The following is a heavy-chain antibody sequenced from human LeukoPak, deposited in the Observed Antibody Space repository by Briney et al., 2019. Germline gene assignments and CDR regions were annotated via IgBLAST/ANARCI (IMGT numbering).Heavy chain of an antibody. CDR3: ARGWPSYYYGMDV. V-gene: IGHV3-33*01. J-gene: IGHJ6*02. CDR1: GFTFSSYG. Sequence: PGGSLRLSCAASGFTFSSYGMHWVRQAPGKGLEWVAVIWYDGSNKYYADSVKGRFTISRDNSKNTLYLQMNSLRAEDTAVYYCARGWPSYYYGMDVWGQGTTVTVSS. CDR2: IWYDGSNK.